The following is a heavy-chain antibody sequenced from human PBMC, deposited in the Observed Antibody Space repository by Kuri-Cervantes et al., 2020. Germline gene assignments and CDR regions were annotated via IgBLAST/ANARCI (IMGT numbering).Heavy chain of an antibody. CDR3: ARGWPQRPFDY. CDR1: GGSISSSNW. CDR2: IYHSGRT. D-gene: IGHD2-15*01. V-gene: IGHV4-4*02. Sequence: SCGVSGGSISSSNWWTWVRQPPGKGLEWIGEIYHSGRTNYNPSLKSRVTISVDTSKNQFSLKLSSVTAADTAVYYCARGWPQRPFDYWGQGTLVTVSS. J-gene: IGHJ4*02.